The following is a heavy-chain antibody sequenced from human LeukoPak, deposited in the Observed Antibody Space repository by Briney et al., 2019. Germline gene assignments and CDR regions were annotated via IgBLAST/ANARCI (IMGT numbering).Heavy chain of an antibody. CDR1: GFTFSNYW. CDR3: ARNWFDP. CDR2: IKQDGSER. V-gene: IGHV3-7*03. J-gene: IGHJ5*02. Sequence: GGSLRLSCAASGFTFSNYWMTWVRQAPGKGTEWVANIKQDGSERNYVDSVKGRFTISRDKSKNTVYLQMNSLRFEDTAMYYCARNWFDPWGQGTLVTVSS.